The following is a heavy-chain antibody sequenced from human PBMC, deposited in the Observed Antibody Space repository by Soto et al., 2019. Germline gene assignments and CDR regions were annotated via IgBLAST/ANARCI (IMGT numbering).Heavy chain of an antibody. Sequence: SVKVSCKASGYTNTSYGISWVRQAPGQGLEWMGGINPRSATSNYAQKFQGRVTITADESTNTAYMELSSLRSEDTAVYYCAREGLVLVPTTVNSDYYYYAMDVWGQGATVTVSS. J-gene: IGHJ6*02. D-gene: IGHD2-2*01. V-gene: IGHV1-69*13. CDR2: INPRSATS. CDR3: AREGLVLVPTTVNSDYYYYAMDV. CDR1: GYTNTSYG.